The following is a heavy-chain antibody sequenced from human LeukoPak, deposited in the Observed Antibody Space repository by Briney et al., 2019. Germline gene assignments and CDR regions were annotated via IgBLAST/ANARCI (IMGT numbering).Heavy chain of an antibody. CDR1: GFTFSSYS. J-gene: IGHJ4*02. CDR2: ISSSSSYI. Sequence: PGGSLRLSCAASGFTFSSYSMNWVRQAPGKGLEWVSSISSSSSYIYYADSVKGRFTISRDNAKNSLYLQMNSLRAEDTAVYYCARDFSPEYCSGGSCYHFDYWAREPWSPSPQ. V-gene: IGHV3-21*01. CDR3: ARDFSPEYCSGGSCYHFDY. D-gene: IGHD2-15*01.